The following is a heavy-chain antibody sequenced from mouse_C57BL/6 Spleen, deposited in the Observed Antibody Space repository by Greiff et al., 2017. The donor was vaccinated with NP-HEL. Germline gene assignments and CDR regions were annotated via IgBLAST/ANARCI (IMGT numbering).Heavy chain of an antibody. CDR2: INPYNGDT. CDR1: GYSFTGYF. D-gene: IGHD2-4*01. J-gene: IGHJ2*01. CDR3: AREGGNDYDEGYYFDY. Sequence: VQLKESGPELVKPGDSVKISCKASGYSFTGYFMNWVMQSHGKSLEWIGRINPYNGDTFYNQKFKGKATLTVDKSSSTAHMELRSLTSEDSAVYYCAREGGNDYDEGYYFDYWGQGTTLTVSS. V-gene: IGHV1-20*01.